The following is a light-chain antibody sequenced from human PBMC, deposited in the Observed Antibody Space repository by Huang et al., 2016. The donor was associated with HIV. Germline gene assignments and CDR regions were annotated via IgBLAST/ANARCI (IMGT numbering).Light chain of an antibody. CDR2: GAS. J-gene: IGKJ1*01. Sequence: EVVLTQSPATLSLSPGARATLACWASQSVSSSYLAWYQQKPGLAPRLLIYGASSRATGIPDRCSGSGSGTDFTLTISRLEHEDFAVYYCQQYGSSPTFGQGTKVEIK. CDR1: QSVSSSY. V-gene: IGKV3-20*01. CDR3: QQYGSSPT.